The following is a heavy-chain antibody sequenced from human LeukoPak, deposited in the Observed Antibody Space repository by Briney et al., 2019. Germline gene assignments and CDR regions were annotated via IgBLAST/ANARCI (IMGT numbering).Heavy chain of an antibody. CDR1: GFTFSTSW. D-gene: IGHD2-15*01. V-gene: IGHV3-74*01. Sequence: GGSLRLSCAASGFTFSTSWMHWVRQAPGKGLVWVSRINSDGTTINYADSVKGRFTISRDTSKNTLYLQMNSLRDDDTAVYYCAKKQLSVEVETDPGNYFDYWGQGTLVTVSS. CDR2: INSDGTTI. J-gene: IGHJ4*02. CDR3: AKKQLSVEVETDPGNYFDY.